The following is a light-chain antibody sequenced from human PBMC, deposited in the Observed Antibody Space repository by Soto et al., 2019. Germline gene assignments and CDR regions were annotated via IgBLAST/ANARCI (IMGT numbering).Light chain of an antibody. J-gene: IGLJ1*01. CDR3: SSFTSSSTYV. V-gene: IGLV2-18*02. CDR2: DVS. Sequence: QSVVTQPPSVSGSPGQSVTISCTGTSSEVVSYNRVSWYQQPPGTAPKLMIYDVSNRPSAVPDRFSGSKSGNTASLTISGLQPEDEADYYCSSFTSSSTYVFGTGTKVTVL. CDR1: SSEVVSYNR.